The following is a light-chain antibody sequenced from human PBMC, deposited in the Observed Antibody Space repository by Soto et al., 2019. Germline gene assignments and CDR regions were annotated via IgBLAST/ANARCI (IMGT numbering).Light chain of an antibody. CDR2: GPS. CDR3: HQYGSSPVT. CDR1: QSVSSNY. Sequence: EIVLTQSPXTLSLSPGERATLSCRASQSVSSNYLALYQQKPCQAPSLLIYGPSSRARSTGIPERLSGSGSGKDFTITISRLGPEDFAVYYCHQYGSSPVTFGQVTKVAIK. J-gene: IGKJ1*01. V-gene: IGKV3-20*01.